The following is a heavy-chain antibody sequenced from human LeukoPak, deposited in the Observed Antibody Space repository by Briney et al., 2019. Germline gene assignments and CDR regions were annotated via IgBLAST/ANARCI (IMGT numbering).Heavy chain of an antibody. V-gene: IGHV4-39*01. CDR3: ARTASGVSVDY. J-gene: IGHJ4*02. CDR2: MYYSGST. Sequence: SETLSLTCSVSGASISSSGYYWGWVRQPPGKGLEWIGHMYYSGSTYYNPSLRSRVAISVDTSKNPFSPKLNSVTATDTALYYCARTASGVSVDYWGQGTLVTVSS. CDR1: GASISSSGYY. D-gene: IGHD3-10*01.